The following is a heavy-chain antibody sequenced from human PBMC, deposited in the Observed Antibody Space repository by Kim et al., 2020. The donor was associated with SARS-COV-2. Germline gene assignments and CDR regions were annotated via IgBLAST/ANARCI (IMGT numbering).Heavy chain of an antibody. V-gene: IGHV4-59*08. D-gene: IGHD3-22*01. CDR3: ARLGITMMGAIDY. J-gene: IGHJ4*02. Sequence: YTPSLKSRVTISVDTSKNQFSLKLSSVTAADTAVYYCARLGITMMGAIDYWGQGTLVTVSS.